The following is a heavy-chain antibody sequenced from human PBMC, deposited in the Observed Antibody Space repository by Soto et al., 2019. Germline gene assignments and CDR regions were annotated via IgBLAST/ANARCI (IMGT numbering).Heavy chain of an antibody. D-gene: IGHD6-6*01. J-gene: IGHJ4*02. CDR2: ISYDGSNK. CDR1: AFTFSRCA. CDR3: ARSIGKY. V-gene: IGHV3-30-3*01. Sequence: TGGSLRLSCSASAFTFSRCAMHWVRQAPGKGLEWVAVISYDGSNKYYADSVKGRFTISRDNSKNTLYLQMNSLRAEDTAVYYCARSIGKYWGQGTLVTVSS.